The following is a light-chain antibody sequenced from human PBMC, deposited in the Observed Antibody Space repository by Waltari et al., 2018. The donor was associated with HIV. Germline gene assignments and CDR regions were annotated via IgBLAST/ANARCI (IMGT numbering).Light chain of an antibody. Sequence: DIQLTQSPSFVSAPIGDRVTITCRASQGISSHLAWYQQKPGTAPKLLIYSASSLQGGVPSRFSGSGSGTAFTLTINSLQAEDSATYYCQELSGQPPFTFGGGTKVEIK. V-gene: IGKV1-9*01. CDR1: QGISSH. CDR3: QELSGQPPFT. CDR2: SAS. J-gene: IGKJ4*01.